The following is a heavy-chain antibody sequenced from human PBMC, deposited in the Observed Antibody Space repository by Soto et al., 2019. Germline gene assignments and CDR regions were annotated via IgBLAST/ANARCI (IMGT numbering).Heavy chain of an antibody. J-gene: IGHJ6*02. V-gene: IGHV1-69*01. Sequence: KVSCKASGGTFSSYAISWVRQAPGQGLEWMGGIIPIFGTANYAQKFQGRVTITADESTSTAYMELSSLRSEDTAVYYCARRGSGSYRVGMDVWGQGTTVTVSS. CDR3: ARRGSGSYRVGMDV. CDR2: IIPIFGTA. CDR1: GGTFSSYA. D-gene: IGHD3-10*01.